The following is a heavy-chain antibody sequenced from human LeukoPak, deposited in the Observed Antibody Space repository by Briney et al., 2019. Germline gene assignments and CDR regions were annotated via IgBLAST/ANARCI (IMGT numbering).Heavy chain of an antibody. CDR3: ARQTWWLYKNPIFDY. J-gene: IGHJ4*02. Sequence: PSETLSLTCPVSGDSISSSSSYWGWLRQPPGEGLEWIGGIFYSGGTYYIRCLNSRATISVATPKHQSSLKLSSVTAADTAVYYCARQTWWLYKNPIFDYWGQGTLVTVSS. V-gene: IGHV4-39*01. D-gene: IGHD3-22*01. CDR1: GDSISSSSSY. CDR2: IFYSGGT.